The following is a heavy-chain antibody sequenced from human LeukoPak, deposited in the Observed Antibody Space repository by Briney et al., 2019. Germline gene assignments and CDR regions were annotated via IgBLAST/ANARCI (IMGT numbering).Heavy chain of an antibody. CDR2: ISSSGSPI. D-gene: IGHD1-26*01. V-gene: IGHV3-11*01. Sequence: GGSLRRSCAASGFTFSDYYMSWIRQAPGKGLDWISYISSSGSPIYYADSVKGRFTISRDNAKNSLYLQMNSLRAEDTAVYYCARGDSGSYYSGYWGQGTLVTVSS. J-gene: IGHJ4*02. CDR3: ARGDSGSYYSGY. CDR1: GFTFSDYY.